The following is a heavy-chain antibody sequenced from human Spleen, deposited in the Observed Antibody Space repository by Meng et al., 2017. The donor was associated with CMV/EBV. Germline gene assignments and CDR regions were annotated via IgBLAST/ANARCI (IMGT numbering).Heavy chain of an antibody. Sequence: SETLSLTCIVSAYSINSTYFWGWIRQPPGKGLEWIGSIYHSGITYHNPSLKSRVTISVDTSKSQFSLKLSSVTAADTAVYYCAARGTGTTSFGSWGQGTVVIVSS. CDR2: IYHSGIT. CDR1: AYSINSTYF. J-gene: IGHJ4*02. D-gene: IGHD1-1*01. CDR3: AARGTGTTSFGS. V-gene: IGHV4-38-2*02.